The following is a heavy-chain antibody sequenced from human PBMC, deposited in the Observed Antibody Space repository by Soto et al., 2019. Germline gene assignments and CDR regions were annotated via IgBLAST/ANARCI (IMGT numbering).Heavy chain of an antibody. CDR3: ARVTYYDFWSDSHNWFDP. CDR2: ISAYNGNT. J-gene: IGHJ5*02. D-gene: IGHD3-3*01. V-gene: IGHV1-18*01. Sequence: QVPLVQSGAEVKKPGASVKVSCKASGYTFTSYGISRVRQAPGQGLEWMGWISAYNGNTNYAQKLQGRVPMTTDTTTSTAYMELRSLRSDDTAVYYCARVTYYDFWSDSHNWFDPWGQGTLVTVSS. CDR1: GYTFTSYG.